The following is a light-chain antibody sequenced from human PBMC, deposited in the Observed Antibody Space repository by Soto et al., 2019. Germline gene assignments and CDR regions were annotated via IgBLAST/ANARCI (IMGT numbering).Light chain of an antibody. J-gene: IGLJ1*01. V-gene: IGLV2-14*01. Sequence: QSALTQPASVSGSPGQSITISCTGTSSDVGIYNTVSWYQQYPGEAPKLLIYEVRYRSSGVSDRFSGSKSGNTASLTISGLHTEDEADYYSSSSTSSSTYVFGTGTKLTVL. CDR1: SSDVGIYNT. CDR3: SSSTSSSTYV. CDR2: EVR.